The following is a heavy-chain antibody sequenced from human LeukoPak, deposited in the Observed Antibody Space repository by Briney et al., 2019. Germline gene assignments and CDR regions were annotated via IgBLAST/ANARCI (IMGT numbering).Heavy chain of an antibody. CDR2: IYHSGST. V-gene: IGHV4-38-2*02. Sequence: SETLSLTCTVSGYSISSGYYWGWIRQPPGKGLEWIGSIYHSGSTYYNPSLKSRVTISVDTSKNQFSLKLSSVTAADTAVYYCAGHSMVRGVPLDYWGREPWSPSPQ. D-gene: IGHD3-10*01. CDR3: AGHSMVRGVPLDY. CDR1: GYSISSGYY. J-gene: IGHJ4*02.